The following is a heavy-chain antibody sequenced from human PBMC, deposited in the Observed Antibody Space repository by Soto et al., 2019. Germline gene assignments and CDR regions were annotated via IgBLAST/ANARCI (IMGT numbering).Heavy chain of an antibody. Sequence: SETLSLTCAVYGGSFSGYYWSWIRQPPGKGLEWIGEINHSGSTNYNPSLKSRVTISVDTSKNQFSLKLSSVTAADTAVYYCAGGGPSDYDFWSGYPAFDIWGQGTMVTVSS. J-gene: IGHJ3*02. V-gene: IGHV4-34*01. D-gene: IGHD3-3*01. CDR1: GGSFSGYY. CDR2: INHSGST. CDR3: AGGGPSDYDFWSGYPAFDI.